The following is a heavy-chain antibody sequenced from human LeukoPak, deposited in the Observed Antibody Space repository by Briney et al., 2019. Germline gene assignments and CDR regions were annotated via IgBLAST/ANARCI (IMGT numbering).Heavy chain of an antibody. CDR2: IYYSGST. CDR1: AGSISNYY. V-gene: IGHV4-59*01. D-gene: IGHD2-2*01. J-gene: IGHJ5*02. CDR3: ARGAMVIPAAPPLNWFDP. Sequence: SVTLSLTCNVSAGSISNYYWTWIRQPPGEGLEWIGYIYYSGSTNYNPSHKSRVTISIDTSKNQFSLKLSSVTAADTAVYYCARGAMVIPAAPPLNWFDPWGQGSLVTVSS.